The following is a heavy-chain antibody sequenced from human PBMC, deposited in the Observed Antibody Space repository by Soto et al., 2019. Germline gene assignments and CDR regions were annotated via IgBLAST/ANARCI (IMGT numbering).Heavy chain of an antibody. Sequence: EASVKVSCKAXRYTFTTYYMHWLRHSPGQGLEWMGIINPSGGSTSYAQRFLGRVTMTSDTSTSTVHMELGSLTSEDTAVYYCARGGGIVVVTAPYEHWGQGTLVTVSS. CDR3: ARGGGIVVVTAPYEH. J-gene: IGHJ4*02. D-gene: IGHD2-21*02. V-gene: IGHV1-46*03. CDR2: INPSGGST. CDR1: RYTFTTYY.